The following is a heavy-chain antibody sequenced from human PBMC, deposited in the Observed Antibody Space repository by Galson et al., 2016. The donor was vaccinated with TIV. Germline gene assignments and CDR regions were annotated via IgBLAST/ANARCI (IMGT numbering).Heavy chain of an antibody. CDR1: GFNVSINY. CDR2: ITSDGST. V-gene: IGHV3-66*02. CDR3: VRERRYCGGDCYLYYYYGMDV. D-gene: IGHD2-21*02. Sequence: LRLSCEASGFNVSINYMTWVRPAPGKGLDWVSIITSDGSTNYADSVNGRFTISRDKSKNTLYLQLNSLRAEDTAVYYCVRERRYCGGDCYLYYYYGMDVWGQGTTVTVSS. J-gene: IGHJ6*02.